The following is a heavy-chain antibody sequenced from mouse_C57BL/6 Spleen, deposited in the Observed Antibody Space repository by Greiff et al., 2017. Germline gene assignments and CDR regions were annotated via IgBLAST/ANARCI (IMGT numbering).Heavy chain of an antibody. CDR3: ARRDYGSSLGY. Sequence: EVHLVESGGGLVKPGGSLKLSCAASGFTFSDYGMHWVRQAPEKGLEWVAYISSGSSTIYYADTVKGRFTISRDNAKNTLFLQMTSLRSEDTAMYYCARRDYGSSLGYWGQGTTLTVSS. CDR1: GFTFSDYG. J-gene: IGHJ2*01. D-gene: IGHD1-1*01. V-gene: IGHV5-17*01. CDR2: ISSGSSTI.